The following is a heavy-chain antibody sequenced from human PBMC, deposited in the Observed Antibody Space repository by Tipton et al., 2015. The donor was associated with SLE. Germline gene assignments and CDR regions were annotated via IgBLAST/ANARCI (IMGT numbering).Heavy chain of an antibody. CDR3: ARMQFGYDAFDI. J-gene: IGHJ3*02. Sequence: TLSLTCTVSGGSISSGYYWGWIRQPPGKGLEWIGSIYHSGSTYYNPSLKSRVTISVDTSKNQFSLKLSSVTAAGTAVYYCARMQFGYDAFDIWGQGTMVTVSS. V-gene: IGHV4-38-2*02. CDR2: IYHSGST. D-gene: IGHD3-10*01. CDR1: GGSISSGYY.